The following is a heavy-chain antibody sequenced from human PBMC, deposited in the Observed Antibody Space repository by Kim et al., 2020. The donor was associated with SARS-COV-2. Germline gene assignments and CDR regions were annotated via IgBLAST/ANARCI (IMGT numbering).Heavy chain of an antibody. D-gene: IGHD6-19*01. CDR2: ISGSGGST. J-gene: IGHJ4*02. CDR3: AKVGRSSGWFYYFDY. Sequence: GGSLRLSCAASGFTFSSYAMSWVRQAPGKGLEWVSAISGSGGSTYYADSVKGRFTISRDNSKNTLYLQMNSLRAEDTAVYYCAKVGRSSGWFYYFDYWGQGTLVTVSS. V-gene: IGHV3-23*01. CDR1: GFTFSSYA.